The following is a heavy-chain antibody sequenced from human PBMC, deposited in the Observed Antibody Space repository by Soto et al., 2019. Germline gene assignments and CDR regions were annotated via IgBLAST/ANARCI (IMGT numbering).Heavy chain of an antibody. CDR1: GGSVSSGSYY. CDR2: IYYSGST. V-gene: IGHV4-61*01. Sequence: QVQLQESGPGLVKPSETLSLTCTVSGGSVSSGSYYWSWIRQPPGKGLEWIGYIYYSGSTNYNPSLKSRVTISVDTSKNQFSLKLSSVTAADTAVYYCARCDGDYVSLGYWGQGTLVTVSS. CDR3: ARCDGDYVSLGY. D-gene: IGHD4-17*01. J-gene: IGHJ4*02.